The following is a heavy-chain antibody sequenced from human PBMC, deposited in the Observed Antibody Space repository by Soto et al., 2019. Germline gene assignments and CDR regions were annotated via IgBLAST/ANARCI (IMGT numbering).Heavy chain of an antibody. D-gene: IGHD4-17*01. CDR1: GGTFSSYA. CDR2: IIPIFGTA. V-gene: IGHV1-69*13. CDR3: ARLGGYGDTDDY. J-gene: IGHJ4*02. Sequence: SVKVSCKASGGTFSSYAISWVRQAPGQGLEWMGGIIPIFGTANYAQKFQGRVTITADASTSTAYMELRSLRSDDTAVYYCARLGGYGDTDDYWGQGTLVTVSS.